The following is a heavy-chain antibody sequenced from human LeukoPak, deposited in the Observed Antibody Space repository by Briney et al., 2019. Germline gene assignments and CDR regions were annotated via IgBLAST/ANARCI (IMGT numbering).Heavy chain of an antibody. CDR1: GGSISSYY. Sequence: SETLSLTCIVSGGSISSYYWSWIRQPPGKGLEWIGYIYYSGSTTYNPSLKSRVTISVDTPKNQFSLRLSSVTAADTAVYYCARVQYYYGSGFDSWGQGTLVTVSS. D-gene: IGHD3-10*01. CDR3: ARVQYYYGSGFDS. CDR2: IYYSGST. J-gene: IGHJ4*02. V-gene: IGHV4-59*01.